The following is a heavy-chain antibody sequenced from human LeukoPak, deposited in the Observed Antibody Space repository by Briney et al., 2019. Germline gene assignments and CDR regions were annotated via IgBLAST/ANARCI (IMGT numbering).Heavy chain of an antibody. J-gene: IGHJ4*02. CDR1: GYTFTGYY. Sequence: ASVKVSCKASGYTFTGYYMHWVGHAPGQGLEWMGWINPNSGGTNYAKKFQGRVTMTRDTSISTAYMELSGLRSDDTAVYYCARAMRRGLFRLWGQGTLVTVSS. CDR2: INPNSGGT. CDR3: ARAMRRGLFRL. V-gene: IGHV1-2*02. D-gene: IGHD4-17*01.